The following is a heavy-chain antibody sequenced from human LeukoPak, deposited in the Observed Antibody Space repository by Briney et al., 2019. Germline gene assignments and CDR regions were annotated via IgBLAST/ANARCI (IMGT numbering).Heavy chain of an antibody. CDR2: IKQDGTEK. V-gene: IGHV3-7*05. J-gene: IGHJ5*02. D-gene: IGHD6-19*01. CDR1: GFTFSNYW. CDR3: ARGMTVAANWFDP. Sequence: QPGGSLRLSCAASGFTFSNYWMNWVRQAPGKGLEWVANIKQDGTEKYYVDSVKGRFTISRDNAENSLNLQMNSLRAEDTAVYYCARGMTVAANWFDPWGQGTLVTVSS.